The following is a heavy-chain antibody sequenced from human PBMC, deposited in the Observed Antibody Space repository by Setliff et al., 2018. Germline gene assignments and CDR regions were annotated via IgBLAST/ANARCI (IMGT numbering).Heavy chain of an antibody. CDR1: GGSISSGSYY. V-gene: IGHV4-61*09. Sequence: PSETLSLTCTVSGGSISSGSYYWSWIRQPAGKGLEWIGHIYIGGSANYNPSLKSRVTMSLDTSKNQFSPKLTSVTAADTAVYYCAGGRRYDYGWDFDYWGQGTLVTVS. CDR2: IYIGGSA. D-gene: IGHD4-17*01. J-gene: IGHJ4*02. CDR3: AGGRRYDYGWDFDY.